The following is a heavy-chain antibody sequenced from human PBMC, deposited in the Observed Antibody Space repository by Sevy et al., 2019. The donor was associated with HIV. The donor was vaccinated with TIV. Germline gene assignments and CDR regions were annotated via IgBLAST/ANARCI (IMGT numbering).Heavy chain of an antibody. CDR1: GFTFSSFG. Sequence: GGSLRLSCAASGFTFSSFGMHWVRQAPGKGLEWVSFISYDGSNKKYADSVKGRLTVSRDKSKNTRYLQMNGLRAEDTAVYYCAKDLDYFDSSAGPSSLIYNYYYGLEDWGPGTTVTVSS. J-gene: IGHJ6*02. CDR2: ISYDGSNK. D-gene: IGHD3-22*01. V-gene: IGHV3-30*18. CDR3: AKDLDYFDSSAGPSSLIYNYYYGLED.